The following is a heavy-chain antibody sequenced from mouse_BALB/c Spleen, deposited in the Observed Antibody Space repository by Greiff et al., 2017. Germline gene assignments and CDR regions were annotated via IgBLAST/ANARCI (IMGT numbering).Heavy chain of an antibody. CDR2: INPNNGGT. Sequence: EVKLQESGPELVKPGASVKIPCKASGYTFTDYNMDWVKQSHGKSLEWIGDINPNNGGTIYNQKFKGKATLTVDKSSSTAYMELRSLTSEDTAVYYCARGYYGSSYVDAMDYWGQGTSVTVSS. CDR1: GYTFTDYN. V-gene: IGHV1-18*01. D-gene: IGHD1-1*01. J-gene: IGHJ4*01. CDR3: ARGYYGSSYVDAMDY.